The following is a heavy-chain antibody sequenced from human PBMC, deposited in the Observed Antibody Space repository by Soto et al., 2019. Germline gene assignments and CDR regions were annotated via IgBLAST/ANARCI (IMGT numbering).Heavy chain of an antibody. V-gene: IGHV3-30-3*01. CDR2: ISYDGSNK. CDR3: ARDGHWNQALDY. CDR1: GFTFSSYS. Sequence: GGSLRLSCTASGFTFSSYSMHWVRQAPGKGLEWVAVISYDGSNKYYADSVKGRFTISRDNSKNTLYPQMNGLRAEDTAVYYCARDGHWNQALDYWGQGTLVTVSS. J-gene: IGHJ4*02. D-gene: IGHD1-1*01.